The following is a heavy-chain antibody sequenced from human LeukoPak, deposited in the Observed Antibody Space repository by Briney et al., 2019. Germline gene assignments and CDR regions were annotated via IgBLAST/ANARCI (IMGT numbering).Heavy chain of an antibody. D-gene: IGHD4-11*01. V-gene: IGHV1-18*01. J-gene: IGHJ6*02. CDR2: ISAYNGNT. CDR3: ARQVTTSYYYGLDV. CDR1: GYTFTSYG. Sequence: ASVNVSCKASGYTFTSYGIHWVRPAPGQGLEWMGWISAYNGNTKYAQNLQGRVTMTTDTSTNTAYMELRRLRSDDTAVYYCARQVTTSYYYGLDVWGQGTTVTVSS.